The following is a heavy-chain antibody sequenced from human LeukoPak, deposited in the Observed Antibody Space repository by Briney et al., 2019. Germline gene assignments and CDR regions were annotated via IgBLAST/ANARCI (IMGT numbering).Heavy chain of an antibody. CDR3: AKGIFGGYYYYMDV. D-gene: IGHD2-15*01. CDR2: ISAYNGNT. V-gene: IGHV1-18*01. CDR1: GYTFTSYG. Sequence: VASVKVSCKASGYTFTSYGISWVRQAPGQGLEWMGWISAYNGNTNYAQKLQGRVTMTTDTSTSTAYMELRSLRSDDTAVYYCAKGIFGGYYYYMDVWGKGTTVTVSS. J-gene: IGHJ6*03.